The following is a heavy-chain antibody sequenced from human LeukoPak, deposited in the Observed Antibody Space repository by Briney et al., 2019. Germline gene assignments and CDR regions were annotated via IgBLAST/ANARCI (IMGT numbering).Heavy chain of an antibody. CDR1: GGSISSYY. CDR2: IYCSGST. V-gene: IGHV4-59*01. Sequence: SETLSLTCTVSGGSISSYYWSWIRQPPGKGLEWIGYIYCSGSTNYNPSLKSRVTISVDTSKNQFSLKLSSVTAADTAVYYCARDESGYFDYWGQGTLVTVSS. CDR3: ARDESGYFDY. J-gene: IGHJ4*02.